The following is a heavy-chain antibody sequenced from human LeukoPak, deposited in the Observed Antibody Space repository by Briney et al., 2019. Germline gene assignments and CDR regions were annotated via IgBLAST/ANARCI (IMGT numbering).Heavy chain of an antibody. Sequence: ASVKVSCKASGGTFSSYAISWARQAPGQGLEWMGGIIPIFGTANYAQKFQGRVTITADESTSTAYMELSSLRSEDTAVYYCAREYCSSTSCYAPYLNWFDPWGQGTLVTVSS. CDR3: AREYCSSTSCYAPYLNWFDP. D-gene: IGHD2-2*01. CDR1: GGTFSSYA. J-gene: IGHJ5*02. V-gene: IGHV1-69*01. CDR2: IIPIFGTA.